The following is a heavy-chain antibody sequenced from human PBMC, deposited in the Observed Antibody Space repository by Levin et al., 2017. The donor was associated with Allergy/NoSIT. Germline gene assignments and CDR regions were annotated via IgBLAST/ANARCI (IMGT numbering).Heavy chain of an antibody. CDR3: ARIRGLTAVTQDAFDV. D-gene: IGHD4-17*01. CDR1: GFTFSTYS. V-gene: IGHV3-48*01. CDR2: ISGRSSTI. J-gene: IGHJ3*01. Sequence: LSLTCVGSGFTFSTYSMNWVRQAPGKGLEWVSYISGRSSTIYYADSVKGRFTISRDNAKNSLYLQMNSLRAEDTAVYYCARIRGLTAVTQDAFDVWGQGTTVNVFS.